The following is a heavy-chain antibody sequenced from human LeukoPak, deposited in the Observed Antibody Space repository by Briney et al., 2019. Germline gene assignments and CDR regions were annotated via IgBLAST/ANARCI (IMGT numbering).Heavy chain of an antibody. Sequence: GGSLRLSCAASGFTFSDYYMSWLRQAPGKGLEWVSYISSSGSTIYYADSVKGRFTISRDNAKNSLYLQMNSLRAEDTAVYYCARVRDYDGSNWFDPWGQGTLVTVSS. CDR2: ISSSGSTI. CDR1: GFTFSDYY. J-gene: IGHJ5*02. V-gene: IGHV3-11*01. CDR3: ARVRDYDGSNWFDP. D-gene: IGHD3-22*01.